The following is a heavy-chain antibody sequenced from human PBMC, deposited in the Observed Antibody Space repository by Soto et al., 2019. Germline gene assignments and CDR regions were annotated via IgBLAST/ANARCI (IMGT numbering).Heavy chain of an antibody. CDR3: ARGRGSWGWPRDYYSYYGTDV. CDR2: INHSGST. CDR1: GGSFSGYY. J-gene: IGHJ6*02. D-gene: IGHD3-16*01. V-gene: IGHV4-34*01. Sequence: SETLSLTCAVYGGSFSGYYWSWIRQPPGKGLEWIGEINHSGSTNYNPSLKSRVTISVDTSKNQFSLKLSSVTAADTAVYYCARGRGSWGWPRDYYSYYGTDVWGQGTTVTGSS.